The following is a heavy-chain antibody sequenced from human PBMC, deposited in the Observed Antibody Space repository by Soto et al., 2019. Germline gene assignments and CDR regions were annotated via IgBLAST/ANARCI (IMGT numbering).Heavy chain of an antibody. Sequence: GASVKVSCKASGYIFTSYQMHWVRQAPGQGLDWMGIIKPSDGTTTYAQKFQGRVTMTSDTSTRTIYMELSSLTSEDTAVYFCVRCGSGGSCYTSPLSYWGQGTLVTVSS. CDR1: GYIFTSYQ. CDR3: VRCGSGGSCYTSPLSY. CDR2: IKPSDGTT. V-gene: IGHV1-46*01. J-gene: IGHJ4*02. D-gene: IGHD3-10*01.